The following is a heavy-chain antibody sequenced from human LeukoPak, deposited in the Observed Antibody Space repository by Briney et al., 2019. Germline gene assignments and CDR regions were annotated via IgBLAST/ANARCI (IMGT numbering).Heavy chain of an antibody. CDR3: ARGNVIAVAGIVSDAFDI. V-gene: IGHV1-8*02. Sequence: GASVKVSCKASGYTFTSYDINWVRQATGQGLEWMGWMNPNSGNTGYAQKFQGRVTITRNTSISTAYMDLSSLRSEDTAVYYCARGNVIAVAGIVSDAFDIWGQGTMVTVSS. CDR2: MNPNSGNT. CDR1: GYTFTSYD. D-gene: IGHD6-19*01. J-gene: IGHJ3*02.